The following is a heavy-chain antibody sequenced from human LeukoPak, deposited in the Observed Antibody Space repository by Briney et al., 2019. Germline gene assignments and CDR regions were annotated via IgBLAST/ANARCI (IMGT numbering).Heavy chain of an antibody. Sequence: GGSLRLSCAGSGITFSSYAMSWVRQAPGKGLEWVSAISGSGGSTYYADSVKGRFTISRDNSKNMLYLQMNSLRAEDTAVYYCAKWKYSNSGSDDYWGQGTLVTVSS. J-gene: IGHJ4*02. CDR1: GITFSSYA. V-gene: IGHV3-23*01. CDR2: ISGSGGST. D-gene: IGHD6-6*01. CDR3: AKWKYSNSGSDDY.